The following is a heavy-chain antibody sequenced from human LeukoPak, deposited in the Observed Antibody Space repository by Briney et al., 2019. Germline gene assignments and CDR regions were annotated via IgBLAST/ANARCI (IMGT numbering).Heavy chain of an antibody. J-gene: IGHJ2*01. CDR3: ARDLSVAGPHWYFDL. D-gene: IGHD6-19*01. Sequence: GGSLRLSCAASGFTFSSYSMNWVRQAPGKGLEWVSYISSSSSTIYYADSVKGRFTISRDNAKNSVFLQMNSLRAEDTAVYYCARDLSVAGPHWYFDLWGRGTLVTVSS. CDR2: ISSSSSTI. V-gene: IGHV3-48*04. CDR1: GFTFSSYS.